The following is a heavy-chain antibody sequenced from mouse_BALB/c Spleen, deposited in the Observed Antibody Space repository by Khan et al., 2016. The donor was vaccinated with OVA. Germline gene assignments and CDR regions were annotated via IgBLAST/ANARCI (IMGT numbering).Heavy chain of an antibody. D-gene: IGHD2-10*01. V-gene: IGHV2-6-7*01. J-gene: IGHJ4*01. CDR1: GFSLTGYG. Sequence: QVQLKQSGPGLVAPSQSLSITCTVSGFSLTGYGVNWVRQPPGKGLEWLGMLWGDGSTDYNSVLKSRLSISKDNSKSQVFLKMYSLQTDDTARYYCARAYYGNYREAMDYWGQGTSVTVSS. CDR3: ARAYYGNYREAMDY. CDR2: LWGDGST.